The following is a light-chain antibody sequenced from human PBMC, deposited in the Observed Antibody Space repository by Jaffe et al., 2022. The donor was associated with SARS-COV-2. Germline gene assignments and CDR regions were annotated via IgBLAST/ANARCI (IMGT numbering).Light chain of an antibody. V-gene: IGLV1-40*01. Sequence: QSVLTQPPSVSGAPGQRVTISCTGSSSNIGAGYDVHWYQQLPGAAPKLLIYVNSNRPSGVPDRFSGSKSGTSASLAISGLQAEDEADYYCQSYDSRLYGDSSLYGYVFGTGTKVTVL. CDR2: VNS. CDR1: SSNIGAGYD. CDR3: QSYDSRLYGDSSLYGYV. J-gene: IGLJ1*01.